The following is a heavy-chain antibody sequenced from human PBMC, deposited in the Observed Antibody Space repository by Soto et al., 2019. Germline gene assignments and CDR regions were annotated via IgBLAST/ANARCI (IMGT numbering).Heavy chain of an antibody. D-gene: IGHD6-19*01. V-gene: IGHV3-23*01. CDR1: VCTFSSYA. Sequence: VGSVRLSCASSVCTFSSYAMSCVRHSPGKWLEWVSAISGSGGSTYYADSVKGRFTISRDNSKNTLYLQMNSLRAEDTAVYYCAKRPVYRSGIRSPFDYRGQGTLV. CDR2: ISGSGGST. CDR3: AKRPVYRSGIRSPFDY. J-gene: IGHJ4*02.